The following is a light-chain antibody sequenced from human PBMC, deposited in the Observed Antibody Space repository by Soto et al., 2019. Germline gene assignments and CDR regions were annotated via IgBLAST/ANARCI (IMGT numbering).Light chain of an antibody. CDR1: KLGNKY. Sequence: SYELTQPPSVSVSPGQTASVTCSGNKLGNKYVSWYQQQPGQSPVVVIHQDAKRPSGIPERFSGSNSGNTATLTISGTQALDEADYYCATFDSKALVFGGGTKLTVL. CDR3: ATFDSKALV. CDR2: QDA. J-gene: IGLJ2*01. V-gene: IGLV3-1*01.